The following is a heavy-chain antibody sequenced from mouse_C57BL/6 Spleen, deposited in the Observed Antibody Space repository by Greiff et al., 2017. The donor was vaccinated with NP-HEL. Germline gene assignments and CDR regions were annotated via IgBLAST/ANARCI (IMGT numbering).Heavy chain of an antibody. J-gene: IGHJ4*01. CDR1: GYTFTNYW. D-gene: IGHD3-3*01. CDR3: ARGDLGGSSMDY. V-gene: IGHV1-63*01. Sequence: QVQLQQSGAELVRPGTSVKMSCKASGYTFTNYWIGWAKQRPGHGLEWIGDIYPGGGYTNYNEKFKGKATLTADKSSSTAYMQFSSLTSEDSAIYYCARGDLGGSSMDYWGQGTSVTVSS. CDR2: IYPGGGYT.